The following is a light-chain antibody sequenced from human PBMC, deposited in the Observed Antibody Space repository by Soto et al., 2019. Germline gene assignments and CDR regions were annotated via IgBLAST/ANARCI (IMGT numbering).Light chain of an antibody. CDR3: QTWGTGIHVV. CDR2: LDSDGSH. Sequence: QLVLTQSPSASASLGASVKLTCTLVSGHSSYAIAWHQQQPEKGPRYLMKLDSDGSHTKGDAIPDRFSGSSSGAERYLTISRLQSKDEADYYCQTWGTGIHVVFGGGPKLTVL. CDR1: SGHSSYA. J-gene: IGLJ2*01. V-gene: IGLV4-69*01.